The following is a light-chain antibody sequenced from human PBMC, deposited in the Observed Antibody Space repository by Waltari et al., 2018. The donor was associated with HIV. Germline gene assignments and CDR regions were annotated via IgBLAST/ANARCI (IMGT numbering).Light chain of an antibody. CDR3: MHDFTYPRT. Sequence: AIQMTQSPPSLSASVGGRVTITCRASQGIGNDLGWYQQQPGKPPKLLIYSASRLQSGVPSRISGSGSGTDFTLTISSLQPEDVATYYCMHDFTYPRTFGQGTRVEIK. J-gene: IGKJ1*01. CDR1: QGIGND. CDR2: SAS. V-gene: IGKV1-6*01.